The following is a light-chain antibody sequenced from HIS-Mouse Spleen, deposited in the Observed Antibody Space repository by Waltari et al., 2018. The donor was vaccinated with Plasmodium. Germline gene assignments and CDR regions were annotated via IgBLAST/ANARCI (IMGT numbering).Light chain of an antibody. J-gene: IGLJ1*01. CDR3: CSYAGSSTCV. V-gene: IGLV2-23*01. CDR1: SSDVGSYNL. CDR2: EGS. Sequence: QSALTQPASVSGSPGQSITISCTGTSSDVGSYNLVSWYQQHPGKAPKLMIYEGSKRPSGVSNRFSGSKSGNTASLTISGLQAEVEADYYCCSYAGSSTCVFGTGTKVTVL.